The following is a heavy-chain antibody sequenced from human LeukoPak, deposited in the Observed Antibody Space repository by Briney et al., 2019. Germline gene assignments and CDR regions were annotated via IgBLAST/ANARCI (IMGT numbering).Heavy chain of an antibody. D-gene: IGHD2-2*01. CDR3: ARGGRYCSSTSCLPPYFDY. Sequence: PSETLSLTCAVYGGSFSGYYWSWIRQPPGKGLEWIGEINHSGSTNYNPSLKSRVTISVDTSKNQFSLELSSVTAADTAVYYCARGGRYCSSTSCLPPYFDYWGQGTLVTVSS. J-gene: IGHJ4*02. CDR2: INHSGST. CDR1: GGSFSGYY. V-gene: IGHV4-34*01.